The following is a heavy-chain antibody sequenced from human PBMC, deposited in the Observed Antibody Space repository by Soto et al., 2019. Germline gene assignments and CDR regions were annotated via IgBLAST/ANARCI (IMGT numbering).Heavy chain of an antibody. Sequence: QVQLVQSGAEVKKPGASVKVSCKASGYTFTSYDINWVRQATGQGLEWMGWMNPNSGNTGYAQKFQGRVTMTRNTSISTDSIELSSVRSEDSPVYYCARDSSYGVDLWGLGTLVTVSS. CDR2: MNPNSGNT. V-gene: IGHV1-8*01. D-gene: IGHD4-17*01. J-gene: IGHJ2*01. CDR1: GYTFTSYD. CDR3: ARDSSYGVDL.